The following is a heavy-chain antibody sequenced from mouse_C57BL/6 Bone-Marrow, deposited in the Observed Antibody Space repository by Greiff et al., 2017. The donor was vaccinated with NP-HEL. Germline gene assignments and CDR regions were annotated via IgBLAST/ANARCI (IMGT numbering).Heavy chain of an antibody. D-gene: IGHD2-4*01. V-gene: IGHV1-64*01. CDR1: GYTFTSYW. CDR3: ASGRLRRFAY. J-gene: IGHJ3*01. CDR2: IHPNSGST. Sequence: QVHVKQPGAELVKPGASVKLSCKASGYTFTSYWMHWVKQRPGQGLEWIGMIHPNSGSTNYNEKFKSKATLTVDKSSSTAYMQLSSLTSEDSAVYYCASGRLRRFAYWGQGTLVTVSA.